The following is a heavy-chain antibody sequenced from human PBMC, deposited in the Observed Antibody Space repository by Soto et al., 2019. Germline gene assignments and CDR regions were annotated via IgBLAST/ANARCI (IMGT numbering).Heavy chain of an antibody. V-gene: IGHV3-66*01. CDR2: IYSGGST. CDR3: AQLGELSRFDY. D-gene: IGHD3-16*02. Sequence: PGGSLILSCAPSGFRFNIYSMSWVRQAPGKGLEWVSVIYSGGSTYYADSVNGRFTISRDNSKNTLYLQMNSLRAEDTAVYYCAQLGELSRFDYWGQGTLVTVSS. J-gene: IGHJ4*02. CDR1: GFRFNIYS.